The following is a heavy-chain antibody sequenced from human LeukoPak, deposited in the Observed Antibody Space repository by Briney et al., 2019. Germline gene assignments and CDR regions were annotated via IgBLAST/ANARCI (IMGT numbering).Heavy chain of an antibody. CDR1: GGSFSSYY. CDR3: ARGPPLSPGYDILTGYYNFAY. J-gene: IGHJ4*02. D-gene: IGHD3-9*01. V-gene: IGHV4-34*01. CDR2: INHSGST. Sequence: SETLSLTCGVYGGSFSSYYWSWIRQPPGKGLEWIGEINHSGSTKYNPSLKSRVTISVDTSKNQFSLKLSSVTAADTAVYYCARGPPLSPGYDILTGYYNFAYWGQGTLVTVSS.